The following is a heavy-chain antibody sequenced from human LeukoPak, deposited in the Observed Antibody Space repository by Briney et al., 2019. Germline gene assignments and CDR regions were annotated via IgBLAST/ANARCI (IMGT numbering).Heavy chain of an antibody. Sequence: GESLKISCKGSGYSFTSYWIGWVRQMPGKGLEWMGIIYPGDSDTRYSPSFQGQVTISADKSISTAYLQWSSLKASDTAMYYCARQMSQYNWKDVSDYWGRGTLVTVSS. J-gene: IGHJ4*02. CDR2: IYPGDSDT. D-gene: IGHD1-20*01. CDR1: GYSFTSYW. V-gene: IGHV5-51*01. CDR3: ARQMSQYNWKDVSDY.